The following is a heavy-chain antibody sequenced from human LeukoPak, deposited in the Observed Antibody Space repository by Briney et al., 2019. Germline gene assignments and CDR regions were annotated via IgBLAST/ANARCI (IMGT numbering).Heavy chain of an antibody. CDR1: GFTVSSNY. V-gene: IGHV3-53*01. CDR2: IYSGGST. D-gene: IGHD2-2*02. CDR3: ARVFVVVPAAINYFDY. Sequence: GGSLRLSCAASGFTVSSNYMSWVRQAPGKGLEWVSVIYSGGSTYYADSVKGRFTISRDNSKNTLYLQMNSLRAEDTAVYYCARVFVVVPAAINYFDYWGQGTLSPSPQ. J-gene: IGHJ4*02.